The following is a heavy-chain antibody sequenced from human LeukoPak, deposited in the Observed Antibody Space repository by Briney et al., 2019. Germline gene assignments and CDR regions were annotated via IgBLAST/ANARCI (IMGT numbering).Heavy chain of an antibody. J-gene: IGHJ4*02. CDR1: GFTFDDYA. D-gene: IGHD3-22*01. V-gene: IGHV3-9*01. Sequence: GGSLRLSCAASGFTFDDYAMHWVRQAPGKGLEWVSGISWNSGSIGYADSVKGRFTISRDNAKNSLYLQMNSLRAEDTALYYCAKDISGTRTQIVVVLRGFDYWGQGTLVTVSS. CDR2: ISWNSGSI. CDR3: AKDISGTRTQIVVVLRGFDY.